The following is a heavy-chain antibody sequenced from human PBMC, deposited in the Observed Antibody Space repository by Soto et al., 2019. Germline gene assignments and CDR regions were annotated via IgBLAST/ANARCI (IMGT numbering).Heavy chain of an antibody. CDR1: GFSFSSYT. V-gene: IGHV3-23*01. J-gene: IGHJ4*02. Sequence: GSLRLSCAASGFSFSSYTMSWVRQTPGKGLAWVSSIRAGGGTTYYADSVKGRFTISRDNSKNTLYLQMNSLGVEDTAVYFCAKPPRSVSGNAYWGQGTPVTVSS. CDR2: IRAGGGTT. D-gene: IGHD3-10*01. CDR3: AKPPRSVSGNAY.